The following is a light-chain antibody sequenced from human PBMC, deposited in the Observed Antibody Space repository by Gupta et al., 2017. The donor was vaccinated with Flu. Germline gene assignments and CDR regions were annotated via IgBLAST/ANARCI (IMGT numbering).Light chain of an antibody. CDR1: SSNIGSNY. Sequence: QSVLTQPPSASGTPGQRVTISCSGSSSNIGSNYVYWYQQLPGTAPKLLIYRNNQRPSGVPDRFSGSKSGTSASLAISGLRSEDEADYCCAAWDDSLRGPVFGGGTKLTVL. J-gene: IGLJ3*02. CDR2: RNN. V-gene: IGLV1-47*01. CDR3: AAWDDSLRGPV.